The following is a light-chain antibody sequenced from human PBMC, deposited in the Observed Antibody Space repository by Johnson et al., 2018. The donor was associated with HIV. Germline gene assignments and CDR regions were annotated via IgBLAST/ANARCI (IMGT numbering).Light chain of an antibody. CDR1: DSNIGHNY. CDR3: ETWDSSLTGV. CDR2: DND. V-gene: IGLV1-51*01. J-gene: IGLJ1*01. Sequence: HSVLTQPPSVSAAPGEKVNISCFGSDSNIGHNYVSWYQQLPGTAPKLLIYDNDKRPSGIPDRFSGSKSGPSATLAIPGLPTGDEADYYCETWDSSLTGVFGTGTKVTVL.